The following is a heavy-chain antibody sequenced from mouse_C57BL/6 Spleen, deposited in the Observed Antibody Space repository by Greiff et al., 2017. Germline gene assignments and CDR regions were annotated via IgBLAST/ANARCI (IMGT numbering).Heavy chain of an antibody. CDR2: IYPSDSET. V-gene: IGHV1-52*01. J-gene: IGHJ2*01. CDR3: ARTLSYGRGGYLDY. CDR1: GYTFTSYW. Sequence: QVQLQQPGAELVRPGSSVKLSCKASGYTFTSYWMHWVKQRPIQGLAWIGNIYPSDSETHYNQKFKDKATLTVDKSSSTAYMQLSSLTSEDSAVYYCARTLSYGRGGYLDYWGQGTTLTVSS. D-gene: IGHD1-1*02.